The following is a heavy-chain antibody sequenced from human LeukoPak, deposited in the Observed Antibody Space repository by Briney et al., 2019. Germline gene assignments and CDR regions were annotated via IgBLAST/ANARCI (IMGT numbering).Heavy chain of an antibody. CDR2: ISYDGSNK. CDR1: GFTFSSYA. V-gene: IGHV3-30-3*01. Sequence: GGSLRLSCAASGFTFSSYAMHWVRQAPGKGLEWVAVISYDGSNKYYADSVKGRFTISRDNSKNTLYLQMNSLRAEDTAVYYCAKMGLAYCGGDCYSPDYWGQGTLVTVSS. J-gene: IGHJ4*02. CDR3: AKMGLAYCGGDCYSPDY. D-gene: IGHD2-21*02.